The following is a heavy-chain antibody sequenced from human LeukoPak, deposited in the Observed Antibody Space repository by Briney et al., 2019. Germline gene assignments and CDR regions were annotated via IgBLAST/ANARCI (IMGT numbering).Heavy chain of an antibody. V-gene: IGHV3-53*01. CDR1: GFTVSSNY. J-gene: IGHJ6*03. CDR2: IYSGGST. CDR3: AKSLPAAIYYYMDV. D-gene: IGHD2-2*02. Sequence: GGSLRLSCAVSGFTVSSNYMSWVRQAPGTGLEWVSVIYSGGSTYYADSVKGRFTISRDNSKNTLYLQMNSLRAEDTAVYYCAKSLPAAIYYYMDVWGKGTTVTVSS.